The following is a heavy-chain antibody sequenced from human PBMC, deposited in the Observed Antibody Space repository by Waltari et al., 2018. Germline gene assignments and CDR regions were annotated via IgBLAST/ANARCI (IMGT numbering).Heavy chain of an antibody. CDR2: ISLDGGST. CDR1: GFTFDDHA. J-gene: IGHJ6*03. V-gene: IGHV3-43D*03. CDR3: AKALRYYYYYMDV. Sequence: EVQLVESGGVAVQPGGSLRLSCAASGFTFDDHAMHWVRQAPGKGLEWVSLISLDGGSTYYADSGKGRFTISRDNSKNSLYLQMNSLRAEDTALYYCAKALRYYYYYMDVWGKGTTVTVSS.